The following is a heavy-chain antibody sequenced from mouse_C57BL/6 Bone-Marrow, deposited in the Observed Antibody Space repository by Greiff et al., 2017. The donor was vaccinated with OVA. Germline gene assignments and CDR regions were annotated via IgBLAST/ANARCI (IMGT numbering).Heavy chain of an antibody. D-gene: IGHD2-1*01. Sequence: QVQLQQPGAELVKPGASVKLSCKASGYTFTSYWMHWVKQRPGQGLEWIGMIHPNSGSTNYNEKFKSKATLTVDKSSSTAYMQLSSLTSEDSAVYSCASVRGYYGNVYYAMDYWGQGTSVTVSS. V-gene: IGHV1-64*01. CDR3: ASVRGYYGNVYYAMDY. J-gene: IGHJ4*01. CDR1: GYTFTSYW. CDR2: IHPNSGST.